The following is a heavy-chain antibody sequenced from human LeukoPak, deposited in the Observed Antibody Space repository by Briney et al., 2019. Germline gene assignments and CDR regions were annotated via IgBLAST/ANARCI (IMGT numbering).Heavy chain of an antibody. CDR2: INHSGST. CDR1: GGSFSGYY. D-gene: IGHD6-6*01. J-gene: IGHJ5*02. V-gene: IGHV4-34*01. CDR3: ARHESIAARLGWFDP. Sequence: SETLSLTCAVYGGSFSGYYWSWIRQPPGKGLEWIGEINHSGSTNYNPSLKSRVTISVDTSKNQFSLKLSSVTAADTAVYYCARHESIAARLGWFDPWGQGTLVTVSS.